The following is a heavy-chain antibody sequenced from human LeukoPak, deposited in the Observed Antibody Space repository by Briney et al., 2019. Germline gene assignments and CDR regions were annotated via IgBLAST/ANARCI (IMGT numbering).Heavy chain of an antibody. D-gene: IGHD6-6*01. V-gene: IGHV4-39*01. CDR2: IYYSGST. CDR1: GGSISSSSYY. Sequence: PSETLSLTCTVSGGSISSSSYYWGWIRQPPGKGLEWIGSIYYSGSTYYNPSLKSRVTISVDTSKNQFSLKLSSVTAADTAVYYCARLKQLVLDYWGQGTLVTVSS. CDR3: ARLKQLVLDY. J-gene: IGHJ4*02.